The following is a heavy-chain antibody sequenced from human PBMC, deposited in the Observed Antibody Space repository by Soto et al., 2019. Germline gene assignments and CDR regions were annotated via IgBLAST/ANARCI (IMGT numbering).Heavy chain of an antibody. Sequence: QVQMVQSGAEVKKPGASVKVSCKTSGYTFTRHYMHWVRQAPGQGLEWMGIINPSDGSTSYAQRFQGRVTMTRDTSTSTVYMELSSLRSEDTAVYYCARDMGDDDNYVDYFDSWGQGTLVTVSS. CDR3: ARDMGDDDNYVDYFDS. D-gene: IGHD3-16*01. V-gene: IGHV1-46*03. CDR1: GYTFTRHY. CDR2: INPSDGST. J-gene: IGHJ4*02.